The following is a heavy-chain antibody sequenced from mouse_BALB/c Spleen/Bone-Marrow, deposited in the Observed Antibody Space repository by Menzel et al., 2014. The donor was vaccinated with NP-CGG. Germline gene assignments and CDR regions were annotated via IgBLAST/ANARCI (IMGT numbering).Heavy chain of an antibody. CDR2: IYPGSGST. CDR1: GYTFTNYL. V-gene: IGHV1S22*01. D-gene: IGHD2-1*01. CDR3: TRTYGNYPAWFAY. J-gene: IGHJ3*01. Sequence: LQQPGSELVRPGASVKLSCKASGYTFTNYLIHWVKQRPGQGLEWIRNIYPGSGSTNYDEKFKSKATLTVDTSSSTAYMQLSSLTSEDSAVYYCTRTYGNYPAWFAYWGQGTLVTVSA.